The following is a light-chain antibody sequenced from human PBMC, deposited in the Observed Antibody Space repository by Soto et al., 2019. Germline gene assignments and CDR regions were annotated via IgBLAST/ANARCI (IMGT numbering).Light chain of an antibody. CDR2: GSS. Sequence: EIVLTQSPGTLSLSPGERATLSCRASQSVSGNYLAWYQQKPGQSPRLLIYGSSDRATGIPDRFSGSGSGTDFTLTVRRVEPDDFAVYYCQQYGSSPPYTFGRGTKVEIQ. CDR1: QSVSGNY. CDR3: QQYGSSPPYT. V-gene: IGKV3-20*01. J-gene: IGKJ2*01.